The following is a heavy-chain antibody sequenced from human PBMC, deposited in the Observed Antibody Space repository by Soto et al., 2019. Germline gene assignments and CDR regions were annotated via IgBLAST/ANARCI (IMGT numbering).Heavy chain of an antibody. V-gene: IGHV3-74*01. CDR2: INMDGSST. CDR1: GFTFGGDW. J-gene: IGHJ4*02. CDR3: ARGPRGLYHHDY. D-gene: IGHD2-2*01. Sequence: EVQLVESGGGLVQPGGSLRLSCAASGFTFGGDWRNWVRQAAGKGLVWVSRINMDGSSTNYADSVKGRFTISRDNAKNTLYLQMNSLRVDDTAVYYCARGPRGLYHHDYWGQGALVTVSS.